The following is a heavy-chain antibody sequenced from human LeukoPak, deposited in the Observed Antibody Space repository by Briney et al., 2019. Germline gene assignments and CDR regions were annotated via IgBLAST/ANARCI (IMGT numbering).Heavy chain of an antibody. V-gene: IGHV3-64*01. J-gene: IGHJ4*02. CDR1: GFTFSSYA. CDR3: ARGGGYSLDY. D-gene: IGHD1-26*01. CDR2: ISSNGGST. Sequence: GGSLRLSCAASGFTFSSYAMHWVRQAPGKGLEYVSAISSNGGSTYYANSVKGRFTISRDNSKNTLYLQMGSLRAEDMAVYYCARGGGYSLDYWGQGTLVTVSS.